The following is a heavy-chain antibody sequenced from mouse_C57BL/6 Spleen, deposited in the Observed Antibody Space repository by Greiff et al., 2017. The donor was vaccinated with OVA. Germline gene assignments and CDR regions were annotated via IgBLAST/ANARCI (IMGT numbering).Heavy chain of an antibody. V-gene: IGHV1-52*01. CDR1: GYTFTSYW. CDR2: IDPSDSET. Sequence: QVQLQQPGAELVRPGSSVKLSCKASGYTFTSYWMHWVKQRPIQGLEWIGNIDPSDSETQYNQKFKDKATLTVDKSSSTADMQLSSLTSEDSAVYYCAITTVVAPYFDVWGTGTTVTVSS. J-gene: IGHJ1*03. CDR3: AITTVVAPYFDV. D-gene: IGHD1-1*01.